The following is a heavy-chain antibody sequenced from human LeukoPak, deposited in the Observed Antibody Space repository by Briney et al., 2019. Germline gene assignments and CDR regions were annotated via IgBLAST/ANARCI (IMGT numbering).Heavy chain of an antibody. Sequence: GGSLRLSCAASGFTFDDYGMSWVRQAPGKGLEWVSGIDRNGDSTGYADSVEGRFTISRDNAKNSLFLQMNSLRGEDTAVYYCARIPYSSSLTDAFDIWGQGTMVTVYS. D-gene: IGHD6-6*01. CDR2: IDRNGDST. V-gene: IGHV3-20*04. CDR3: ARIPYSSSLTDAFDI. CDR1: GFTFDDYG. J-gene: IGHJ3*02.